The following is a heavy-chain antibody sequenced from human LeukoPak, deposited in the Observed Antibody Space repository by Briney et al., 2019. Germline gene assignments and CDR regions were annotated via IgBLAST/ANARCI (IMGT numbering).Heavy chain of an antibody. CDR3: ARITRSAGPNYYMDV. CDR2: FYSGGGT. V-gene: IGHV3-53*01. Sequence: GGSLRLSCAASAFTVSSNYVTWVRQAPGKGLEWVSVFYSGGGTYYAHSVKGRFTISRDSSKNTLYLQMNSLRAEDTAVYYCARITRSAGPNYYMDVWGKGTTVTVSS. CDR1: AFTVSSNY. J-gene: IGHJ6*03. D-gene: IGHD2-2*01.